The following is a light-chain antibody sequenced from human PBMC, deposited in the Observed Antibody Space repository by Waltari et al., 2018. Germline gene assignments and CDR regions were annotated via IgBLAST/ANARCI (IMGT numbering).Light chain of an antibody. V-gene: IGLV1-47*01. CDR3: AAWDDSLSGEEV. CDR1: SSNIGSNY. Sequence: QSVLTQPPSASGTPGQRVTISCSGSSSNIGSNYVYWYQQLPGTAPKLLIYRNNQRPSGVPDRFSGSKSGTSASLAISGLRSEDEADYHCAAWDDSLSGEEVFGGGTKLTVL. CDR2: RNN. J-gene: IGLJ2*01.